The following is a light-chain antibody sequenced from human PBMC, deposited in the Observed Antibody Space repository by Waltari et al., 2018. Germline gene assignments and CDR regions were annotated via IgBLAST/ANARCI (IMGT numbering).Light chain of an antibody. CDR3: QQRSNWPIT. Sequence: EILLTQSPATLSLSPGERATLSCRASQSVSSYVAWYRQKPGQAPRLLIYDASNRATGIPPRFSGSGSGTDFTLTISSLEPEDFAVYYCQQRSNWPITFGPGTKVDIK. CDR1: QSVSSY. V-gene: IGKV3-11*01. J-gene: IGKJ3*01. CDR2: DAS.